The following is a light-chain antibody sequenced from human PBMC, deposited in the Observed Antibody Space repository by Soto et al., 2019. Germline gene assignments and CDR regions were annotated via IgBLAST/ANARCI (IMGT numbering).Light chain of an antibody. CDR2: GAS. J-gene: IGKJ4*01. CDR3: QQYGSSSLT. V-gene: IGKV3-20*01. Sequence: EIVLTQSPGTLSLSPGERATLSCRASQSVSSSYLAWYQQKPGQAPRLLIYGASSRATGIPDRFSGSGSGTDFTLTISRLEPEDFAVYSCQQYGSSSLTFGRGTKVEIK. CDR1: QSVSSSY.